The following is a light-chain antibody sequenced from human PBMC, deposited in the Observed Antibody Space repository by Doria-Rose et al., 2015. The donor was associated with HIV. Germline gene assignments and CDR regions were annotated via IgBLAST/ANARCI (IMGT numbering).Light chain of an antibody. Sequence: DIALTQSPGTLSLSPGERATLSCRASQSVSANYLAWYQQRPGQSPRLLIYSASSRATDIPDRISGSGSGTDFTLTISRLEPEDFAVDYCHQYASSWTFGQGTKVEIK. CDR3: HQYASSWT. J-gene: IGKJ1*01. CDR1: QSVSANY. V-gene: IGKV3-20*01. CDR2: SAS.